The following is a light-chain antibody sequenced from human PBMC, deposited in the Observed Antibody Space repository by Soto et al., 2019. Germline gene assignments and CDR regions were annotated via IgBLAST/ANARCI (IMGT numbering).Light chain of an antibody. Sequence: LTQPHSVSESPGKTVTISCTRSSGSIASNYVQWYQQRPGSAPTTVIYEDNQRPSGVPDRFSGSIDSSSNSASLTLSGLKTEDEADYYCQSYDSSNRWVFGGGTKLTVL. CDR3: QSYDSSNRWV. V-gene: IGLV6-57*04. J-gene: IGLJ2*01. CDR2: EDN. CDR1: SGSIASNY.